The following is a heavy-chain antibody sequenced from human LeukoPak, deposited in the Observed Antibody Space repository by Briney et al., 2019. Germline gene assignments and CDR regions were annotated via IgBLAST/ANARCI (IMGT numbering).Heavy chain of an antibody. D-gene: IGHD6-13*01. CDR1: GYTFNGYY. J-gene: IGHJ4*02. CDR2: INPNSGGT. V-gene: IGHV1-2*02. Sequence: GASVRVSCKASGYTFNGYYMHWVRQAPGQGLEWMGWINPNSGGTNYAQTLQGRVTITRDTSISTAYMELSRLRSDDTAVYYCARDPDSSTWNLNYCGQGTLVTVSS. CDR3: ARDPDSSTWNLNY.